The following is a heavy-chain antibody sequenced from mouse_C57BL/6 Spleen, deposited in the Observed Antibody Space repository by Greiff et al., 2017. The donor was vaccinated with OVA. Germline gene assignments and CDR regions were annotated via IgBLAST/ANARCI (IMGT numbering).Heavy chain of an antibody. V-gene: IGHV1-84*01. CDR1: GYTFTDYY. CDR3: ASGDGYDAWFAY. D-gene: IGHD2-2*01. Sequence: QVQLQQSGPELVKPGASVKISCKASGYTFTDYYINWVKQRPGQGLEWIGWIYPGSGNTKYNEKFKGKATLTADTSSSTAYMQLSSLTSEVSAVYCFASGDGYDAWFAYWGQGTLVTVSA. J-gene: IGHJ3*01. CDR2: IYPGSGNT.